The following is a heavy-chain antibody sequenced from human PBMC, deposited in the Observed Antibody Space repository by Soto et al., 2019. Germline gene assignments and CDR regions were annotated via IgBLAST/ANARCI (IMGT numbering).Heavy chain of an antibody. J-gene: IGHJ4*02. CDR1: GGTFSNYA. Sequence: SVKVSCKASGGTFSNYAINWVRQAPGQGLEWMGGIIPLFGTPNYAQKSQGRVTFTAHKSTSTAYMELRSLRSDDTAVYYCARGWETVGTTTPFAYWGQGTMVTVYS. V-gene: IGHV1-69*06. D-gene: IGHD1-26*01. CDR2: IIPLFGTP. CDR3: ARGWETVGTTTPFAY.